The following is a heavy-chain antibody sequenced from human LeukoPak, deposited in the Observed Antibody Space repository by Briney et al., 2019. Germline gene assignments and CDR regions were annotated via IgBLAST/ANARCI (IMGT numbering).Heavy chain of an antibody. CDR1: GFTFSSYS. CDR2: ISSSSSTI. V-gene: IGHV3-48*04. Sequence: GGSLRLSCAASGFTFSSYSMNWVRQAPGKGLEWVSYISSSSSTIYYADSVKGRFTISRDNAKNSLSLEMSSLRAEDTAVYFCTRAPGTGPLTVRWSGPFDIWGQGTMVTVSS. D-gene: IGHD3-3*01. J-gene: IGHJ3*02. CDR3: TRAPGTGPLTVRWSGPFDI.